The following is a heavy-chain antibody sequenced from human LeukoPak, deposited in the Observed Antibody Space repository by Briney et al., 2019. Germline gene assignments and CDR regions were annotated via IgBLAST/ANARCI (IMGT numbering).Heavy chain of an antibody. CDR3: ARENSGSYYFDY. V-gene: IGHV4-59*01. CDR1: GGSISTYY. D-gene: IGHD1-26*01. CDR2: IYYSGST. Sequence: SETLSLTCTVSGGSISTYYGNWIRQAPGKGLEWIGYIYYSGSTNYNPSLKSRVTISVDTSRNQFSLKLSSVTAADTAVYYCARENSGSYYFDYWGQGTLVTVSS. J-gene: IGHJ4*02.